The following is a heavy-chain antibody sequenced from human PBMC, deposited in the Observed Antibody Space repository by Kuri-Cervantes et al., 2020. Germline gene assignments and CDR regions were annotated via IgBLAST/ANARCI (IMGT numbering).Heavy chain of an antibody. CDR1: GFRFSDYY. J-gene: IGHJ4*02. CDR2: ISGSGSTM. CDR3: ARYYDFWSGSFDY. Sequence: GGSLRLSCAASGFRFSDYYMSWVRQAPGKGLEWISYISGSGSTMYYADSVKGRFIIFRDNARNSLSLQMNSLRAEDTAVYYCARYYDFWSGSFDYWGQGTLVTVSS. V-gene: IGHV3-11*04. D-gene: IGHD3-3*01.